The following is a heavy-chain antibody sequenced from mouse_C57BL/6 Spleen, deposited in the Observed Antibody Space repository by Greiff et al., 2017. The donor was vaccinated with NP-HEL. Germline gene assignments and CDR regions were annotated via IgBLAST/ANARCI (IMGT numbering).Heavy chain of an antibody. J-gene: IGHJ2*01. D-gene: IGHD2-3*01. CDR3: ARFYDGHYFDY. Sequence: QVQLQQSGAELVRPGTSVKLSCKASGYTFTSYWMHWVKQRPGQGLEWIGVIDPSDSYTNYNQKFKGKATLTVDTSSSTAYMQLSSLTSEDSAVYYCARFYDGHYFDYWGQGTTLTVSS. V-gene: IGHV1-59*01. CDR1: GYTFTSYW. CDR2: IDPSDSYT.